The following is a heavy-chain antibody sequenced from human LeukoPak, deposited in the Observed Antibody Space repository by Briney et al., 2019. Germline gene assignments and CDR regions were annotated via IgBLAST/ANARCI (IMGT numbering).Heavy chain of an antibody. Sequence: SETLSLTCAVYGGSFSGYYWSWIRQPPGKGLEWIGEINHSGSTNYNPSLKGRVTISVDTSKNQFSLKLSSVTAADTAVYYCARGNGYYDFWSGVYYFDYWGQGTLVTVSS. J-gene: IGHJ4*02. CDR2: INHSGST. CDR3: ARGNGYYDFWSGVYYFDY. V-gene: IGHV4-34*01. CDR1: GGSFSGYY. D-gene: IGHD3-3*01.